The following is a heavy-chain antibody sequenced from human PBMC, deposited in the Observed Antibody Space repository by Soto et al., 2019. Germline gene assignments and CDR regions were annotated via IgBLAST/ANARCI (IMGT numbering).Heavy chain of an antibody. Sequence: LRLSCSASGFTFSSYAMHWVRQAPGKGLEYVSGVRGNGDPPFYADSVKGRFTISRDNSKNTLYLQMSSLSADDTAVYYCVKSRGGNNFDFFDWGQGALVTVS. CDR1: GFTFSSYA. CDR2: VRGNGDPP. J-gene: IGHJ4*02. D-gene: IGHD5-12*01. V-gene: IGHV3-64D*06. CDR3: VKSRGGNNFDFFD.